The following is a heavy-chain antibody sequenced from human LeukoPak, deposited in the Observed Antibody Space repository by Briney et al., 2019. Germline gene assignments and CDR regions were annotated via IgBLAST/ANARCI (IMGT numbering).Heavy chain of an antibody. J-gene: IGHJ4*02. CDR3: AKDTPDIAGVPAADLYFDY. D-gene: IGHD2-2*01. V-gene: IGHV3-23*01. Sequence: GGSLRLSCAASGFTFSSYGMSWVRQAPGKGLEWVSAISGSGGSTYYSDSVKGRFIISRDNSKNTLYLQVNSLRAEDTAIYYCAKDTPDIAGVPAADLYFDYWGQGTLVTVSS. CDR2: ISGSGGST. CDR1: GFTFSSYG.